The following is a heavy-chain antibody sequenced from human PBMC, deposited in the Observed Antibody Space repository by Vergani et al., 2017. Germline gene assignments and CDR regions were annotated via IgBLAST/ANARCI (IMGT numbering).Heavy chain of an antibody. CDR2: IYYSGST. D-gene: IGHD5-18*01. CDR3: ARFERGDSDGKSDY. CDR1: GGSISSGGYY. Sequence: QVQLQESGPGLVQPSQTLSLTCTVSGGSISSGGYYWSWIRQHPGKGLEWIGYIYYSGSTYYNPSLKIRVTISVDTSKNQFSLKLSSVTAADTAVYYCARFERGDSDGKSDYWGQGTLVTVSS. J-gene: IGHJ4*02. V-gene: IGHV4-31*03.